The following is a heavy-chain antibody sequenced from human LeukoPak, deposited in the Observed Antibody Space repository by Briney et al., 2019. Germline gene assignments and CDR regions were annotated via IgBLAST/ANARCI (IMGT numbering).Heavy chain of an antibody. V-gene: IGHV1-8*01. D-gene: IGHD3-10*01. CDR2: MNPNSGNT. CDR1: GYTFTSYD. CDR3: ARAEVTMVRGVIIHYYGMDV. Sequence: ASVKVSCKASGYTFTSYDINWVRQATGQGLEWMGWMNPNSGNTGYAQKFQGRVTMTRNTSISTAYMELSSLRSEDTAVYYCARAEVTMVRGVIIHYYGMDVWGQGTTVTVSS. J-gene: IGHJ6*02.